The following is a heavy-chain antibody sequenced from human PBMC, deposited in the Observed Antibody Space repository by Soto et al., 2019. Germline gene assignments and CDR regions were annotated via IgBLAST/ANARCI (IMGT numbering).Heavy chain of an antibody. D-gene: IGHD1-26*01. V-gene: IGHV1-46*03. CDR3: ATNGGSTYYDYFGMDV. CDR1: GYTFTSYY. Sequence: QVQLVQSGAEVKKPGASVKVSCKASGYTFTSYYMHWVRQPPGQGLEWMGIINPSGGSTSYAQKFQGRLTMNRDTSTSTVDMELSSLRSEDTAVYYCATNGGSTYYDYFGMDVWGQGTTVTVSS. J-gene: IGHJ6*02. CDR2: INPSGGST.